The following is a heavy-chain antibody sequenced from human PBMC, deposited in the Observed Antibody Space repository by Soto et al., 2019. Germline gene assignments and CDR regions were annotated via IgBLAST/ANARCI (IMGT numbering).Heavy chain of an antibody. D-gene: IGHD5-12*01. CDR2: ISGSGGST. J-gene: IGHJ4*02. CDR1: GFTFSSYA. CDR3: AIMRLGGYDLFDD. Sequence: GGSLRLSCAASGFTFSSYAMSWVRQAPGKGLEWVSAISGSGGSTYYADSVKGRFTISRDNSKNTLYLQMNSLRAEDTAVYYCAIMRLGGYDLFDDWGQGTLVTVSS. V-gene: IGHV3-23*01.